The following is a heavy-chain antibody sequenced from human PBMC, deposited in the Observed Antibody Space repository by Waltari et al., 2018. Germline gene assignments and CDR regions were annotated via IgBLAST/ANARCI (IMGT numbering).Heavy chain of an antibody. J-gene: IGHJ6*03. V-gene: IGHV4-34*01. D-gene: IGHD2-2*01. CDR2: INHSGST. CDR3: ARGRYARKYYMDV. CDR1: GGSFRGYS. Sequence: QVQLQQWGAGLLKPSETLSLTCAGYGGSFRGYSWSWIRQPPGKGLEWIGEINHSGSTNYNPSLKSRVTISVDTSKNQFSLKLSSVTAADTAVYYCARGRYARKYYMDVWGKGTTVTVSS.